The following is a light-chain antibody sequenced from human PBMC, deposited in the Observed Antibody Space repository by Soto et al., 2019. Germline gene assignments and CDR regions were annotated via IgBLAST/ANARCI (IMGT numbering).Light chain of an antibody. CDR1: SSDVGGYNY. J-gene: IGLJ3*02. Sequence: QSALTQPASVSGSLGQSITISCTGTSSDVGGYNYVSWYQQHPGKAPKFMIYEVSNRPSGVSNRFSGSKSGNTASLTISGLQAEDEADYYCGSYTSSSTLVFGGGTKLTVL. CDR2: EVS. V-gene: IGLV2-14*01. CDR3: GSYTSSSTLV.